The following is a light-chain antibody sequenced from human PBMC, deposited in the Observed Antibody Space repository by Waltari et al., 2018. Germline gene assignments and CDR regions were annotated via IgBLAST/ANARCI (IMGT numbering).Light chain of an antibody. CDR2: GKD. V-gene: IGLV3-19*01. J-gene: IGLJ3*02. CDR3: SSRNGRANQVV. Sequence: SSELTQDPAVSVALGQTVRFTCQGDSHRTSYASWYQLKPGQAPVLVIFGKDKRPSGIPDRISGYSSGTTSSLTITGAQAEDEADYYCSSRNGRANQVVFAGGTKVTVL. CDR1: SHRTSY.